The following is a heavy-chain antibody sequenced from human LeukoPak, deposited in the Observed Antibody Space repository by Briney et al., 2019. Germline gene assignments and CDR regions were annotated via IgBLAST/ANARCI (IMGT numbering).Heavy chain of an antibody. J-gene: IGHJ4*02. V-gene: IGHV3-48*02. CDR3: ARARSSGWVIDS. D-gene: IGHD6-19*01. Sequence: SGGSLRLSCAASGLTFNSYSMNWVRQAPGKGLGWISYISSGGGGTYYADSVKGRFTISRDNAKNSLYLQMNSLRDEDTAVYFCARARSSGWVIDSWGQGTLVTVSS. CDR1: GLTFNSYS. CDR2: ISSGGGGT.